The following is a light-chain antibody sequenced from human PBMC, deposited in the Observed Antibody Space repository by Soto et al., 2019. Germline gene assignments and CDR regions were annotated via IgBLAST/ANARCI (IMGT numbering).Light chain of an antibody. J-gene: IGLJ1*01. Sequence: QSALTQPPSASGSPGQSVTISCTGTKSDIGVYDFVSWYQHHPGKAPRLIIYEVVQRPSGVPDRFSGSKSGNTASLTVSGIQAADEADYFCKSYAGSNTYGFGSGTKVTVL. CDR1: KSDIGVYDF. CDR2: EVV. CDR3: KSYAGSNTYG. V-gene: IGLV2-8*01.